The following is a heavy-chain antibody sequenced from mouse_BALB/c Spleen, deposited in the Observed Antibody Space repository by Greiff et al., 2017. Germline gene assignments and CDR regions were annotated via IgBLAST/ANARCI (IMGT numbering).Heavy chain of an antibody. CDR3: ARDYGSSSFDY. Sequence: VQRVESGAELARPGASVKMSCKASGYTFTSYTMHWVKQRPGQGLEWIGYINPSSGYTNYNQKFKDKATLTADKSSSTAYMQLSSLTSEDSAVYYCARDYGSSSFDYWGQGTTLTVSS. D-gene: IGHD1-1*01. V-gene: IGHV1-4*01. J-gene: IGHJ2*01. CDR1: GYTFTSYT. CDR2: INPSSGYT.